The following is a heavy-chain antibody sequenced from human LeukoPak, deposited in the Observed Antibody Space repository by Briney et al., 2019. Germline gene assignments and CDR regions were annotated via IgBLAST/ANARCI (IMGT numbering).Heavy chain of an antibody. CDR2: IKQDGSEK. V-gene: IGHV3-7*03. D-gene: IGHD6-13*01. J-gene: IGHJ6*02. CDR1: GFTISNYW. CDR3: ARDRRVAAAGTLYYYYYYGMDV. Sequence: GGSLRLSCAASGFTISNYWMSWVRQAPGKGLEWVANIKQDGSEKYYVDSVKGRFTISRDNAKNSLYLQMSSLRAEDTAVYYCARDRRVAAAGTLYYYYYYGMDVWGQGTTVTVSS.